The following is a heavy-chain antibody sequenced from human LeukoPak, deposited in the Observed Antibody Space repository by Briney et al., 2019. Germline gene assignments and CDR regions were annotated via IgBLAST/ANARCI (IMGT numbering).Heavy chain of an antibody. J-gene: IGHJ5*02. CDR2: IYYSGST. D-gene: IGHD2-15*01. Sequence: SETLSLTCTVSGGSISSSSYYWGWIRQPPGTGLEWIGSIYYSGSTYYNPSLKSRVTISVDTSKNQFSLKLSSVTAADTAVYYCARVGPPDSLGAGWFDPWGQGTLVTVSS. V-gene: IGHV4-39*07. CDR1: GGSISSSSYY. CDR3: ARVGPPDSLGAGWFDP.